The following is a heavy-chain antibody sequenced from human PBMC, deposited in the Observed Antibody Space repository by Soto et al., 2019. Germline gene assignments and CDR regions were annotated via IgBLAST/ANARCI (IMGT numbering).Heavy chain of an antibody. V-gene: IGHV3-48*04. CDR2: ISSSGSTI. J-gene: IGHJ6*03. CDR1: GFTFSSYS. Sequence: GGSLRLSSAASGFTFSSYSMNWVRRAPGKGLEWVSYISSSGSTIYYADSVKGRFTISRDNAKNSLYLQMNSLRAEDTAVYYCAREGCSGGSCYSYYYMDVWGKGTTVTVSS. D-gene: IGHD2-15*01. CDR3: AREGCSGGSCYSYYYMDV.